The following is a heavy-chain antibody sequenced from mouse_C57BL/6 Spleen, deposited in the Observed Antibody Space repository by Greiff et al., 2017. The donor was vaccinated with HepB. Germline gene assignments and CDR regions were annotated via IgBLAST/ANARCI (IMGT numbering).Heavy chain of an antibody. J-gene: IGHJ2*01. D-gene: IGHD1-1*01. V-gene: IGHV2-5*01. CDR2: IWRGGST. Sequence: QVQLQQSGPGLVQPSQSLSITCTVSGFSLTSYGVHWVRQSPGKGLEWLGVIWRGGSTDYNAAFMSRLSITKDNSKSQVFFKMNSLQADDTAIYYCAKNYGSSFYYFDYWGQGTTLTVSS. CDR1: GFSLTSYG. CDR3: AKNYGSSFYYFDY.